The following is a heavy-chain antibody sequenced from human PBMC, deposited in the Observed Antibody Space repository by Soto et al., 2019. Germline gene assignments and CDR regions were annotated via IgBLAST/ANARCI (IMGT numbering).Heavy chain of an antibody. CDR2: IYSGGST. V-gene: IGHV3-53*01. CDR1: GFTVSSNY. Sequence: EVQLVESGGGLIQPGGSLRLSCAASGFTVSSNYMSWVRQAPGKGLEWVSVIYSGGSTYYADSVKGRFTISRDNSKNTLYLQMYSLRAEDTAVYYCDRGPDFWSGYSFDPWGQGTLVTVSS. D-gene: IGHD3-3*01. J-gene: IGHJ5*02. CDR3: DRGPDFWSGYSFDP.